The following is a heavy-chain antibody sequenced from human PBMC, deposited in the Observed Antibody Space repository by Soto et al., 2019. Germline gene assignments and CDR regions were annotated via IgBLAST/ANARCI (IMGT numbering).Heavy chain of an antibody. D-gene: IGHD3-9*01. CDR3: AKDLVRYFDWLTYYFDY. CDR2: ISGSGGST. J-gene: IGHJ4*02. CDR1: GVTFSSYA. V-gene: IGHV3-23*01. Sequence: GGSLRLSCAAAGVTFSSYAMSWVRQAPGKGLEWVSAISGSGGSTYYADSVKGRFTISRDNSKNTLYLQMNSLRAEDTAVYYCAKDLVRYFDWLTYYFDYWGQGTLVTVSS.